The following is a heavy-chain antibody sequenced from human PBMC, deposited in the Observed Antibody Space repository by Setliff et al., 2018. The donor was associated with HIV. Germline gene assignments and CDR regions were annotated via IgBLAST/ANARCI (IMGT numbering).Heavy chain of an antibody. CDR2: INPSDGST. Sequence: ASVKVSCRTSGYTFTSYTTHWVRQAPGQGLEWMGLINPSDGSTSYAPKFQDRVTMTRDTSTTTVYMELSSLRSDDTAVYYCARAQFNTSPWVNSWGQGTLVTVSS. J-gene: IGHJ5*02. D-gene: IGHD2-2*02. V-gene: IGHV1-46*03. CDR1: GYTFTSYT. CDR3: ARAQFNTSPWVNS.